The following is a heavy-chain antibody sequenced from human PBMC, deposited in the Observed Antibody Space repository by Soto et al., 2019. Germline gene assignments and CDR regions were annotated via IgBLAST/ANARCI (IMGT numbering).Heavy chain of an antibody. Sequence: QVQLQESGPGLVKPSQTLSLTCTVSGGSISSGGYYWSWIRQHPGNGLEWIGYIYYSGSTYYNPSLKSRVTQSVDTSNNQFSLKLSSVTAVDTAVYYCARVGGDSGYDLIDYWGQGTLVTVSS. CDR2: IYYSGST. CDR3: ARVGGDSGYDLIDY. J-gene: IGHJ4*01. V-gene: IGHV4-31*03. CDR1: GGSISSGGYY. D-gene: IGHD5-12*01.